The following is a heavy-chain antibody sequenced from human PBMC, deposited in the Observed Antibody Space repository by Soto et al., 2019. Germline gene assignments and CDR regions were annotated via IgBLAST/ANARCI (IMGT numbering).Heavy chain of an antibody. J-gene: IGHJ4*02. CDR1: GESFSVYY. CDR2: INHSGGT. V-gene: IGHV4-34*01. Sequence: PSETRSLTDGVYGESFSVYYWSWIRQPPRKAVEWIGEINHSGGTNYNPSPKSRGTMTVDTSKNQLSLKLSSVTAGGPAVYYCAGNIVDTISSFDYWGQGTLVTVS. CDR3: AGNIVDTISSFDY. D-gene: IGHD5-12*01.